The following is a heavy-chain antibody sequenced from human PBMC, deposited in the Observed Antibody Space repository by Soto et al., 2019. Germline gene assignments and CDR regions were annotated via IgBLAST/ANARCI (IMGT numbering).Heavy chain of an antibody. CDR3: VRGASLNFDY. J-gene: IGHJ4*02. D-gene: IGHD1-26*01. CDR1: GFTFEDYG. Sequence: HGGSLRLSCAASGFTFEDYGMSWARQAPGKGLEWVSGVNWNGGSTGYADSVKGRFTISRDNAKNSLYLQMNSLRAEDTAFYYCVRGASLNFDYWGQGTLVTVSS. CDR2: VNWNGGST. V-gene: IGHV3-20*04.